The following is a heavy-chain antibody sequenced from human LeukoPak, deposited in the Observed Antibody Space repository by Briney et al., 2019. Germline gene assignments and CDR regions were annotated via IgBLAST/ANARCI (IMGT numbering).Heavy chain of an antibody. V-gene: IGHV3-7*03. Sequence: GGSLRLSCAASGFTFSSYWMSWVRQAPGEGLEWVANIKQDGSEKYYVDSVKGRFTISRDNAKNSLYLQMNSLRAEDTAVYYCARPYSNYEGGWDVWGQGTTVTVSS. CDR2: IKQDGSEK. CDR1: GFTFSSYW. J-gene: IGHJ6*02. CDR3: ARPYSNYEGGWDV. D-gene: IGHD4-11*01.